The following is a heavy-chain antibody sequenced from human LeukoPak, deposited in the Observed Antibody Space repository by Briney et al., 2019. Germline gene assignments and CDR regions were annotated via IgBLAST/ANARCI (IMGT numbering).Heavy chain of an antibody. CDR2: VSSGGTTT. CDR3: ARDLGSFSSGPPFDY. D-gene: IGHD3-16*01. J-gene: IGHJ4*02. V-gene: IGHV3-48*01. CDR1: GFTFSRFS. Sequence: GGSLRLSCVASGFTFSRFSMNWVRQAPGKGLEWISYVSSGGTTTYYADSVKGRFTISRDNAKNSLYLQMNSLRAEDTAVYYCARDLGSFSSGPPFDYWGQGSLVTVSS.